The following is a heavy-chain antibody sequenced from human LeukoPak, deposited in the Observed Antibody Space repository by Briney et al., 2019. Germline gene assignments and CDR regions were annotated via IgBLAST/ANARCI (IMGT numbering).Heavy chain of an antibody. J-gene: IGHJ4*02. CDR1: GYTLTELS. CDR3: ARATLSEATDWSFDY. Sequence: ASVKVSCKVSGYTLTELSMHWVRQAPGKGLEWMGGFDPEDGETIYAQKFQGRVTMTEDTSTDTAYMELSSLRSEDTAVYYCARATLSEATDWSFDYWGQGTLVTVSS. CDR2: FDPEDGET. V-gene: IGHV1-24*01. D-gene: IGHD3/OR15-3a*01.